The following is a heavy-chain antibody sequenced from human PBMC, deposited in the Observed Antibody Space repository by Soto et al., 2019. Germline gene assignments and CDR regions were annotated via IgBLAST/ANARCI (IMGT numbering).Heavy chain of an antibody. J-gene: IGHJ4*02. D-gene: IGHD1-1*01. V-gene: IGHV1-18*01. CDR2: ISAYNGNT. CDR3: ARGTYKDF. Sequence: QVQLVQSGAEVKKPGASVKVSCKASGYTFITYGINWVRQAPGQGLEWMAWISAYNGNTYYAQNFQGRVTIPTDTSTSTAYMELRSLRSADTAIYYCARGTYKDFWGQGTLVTVSS. CDR1: GYTFITYG.